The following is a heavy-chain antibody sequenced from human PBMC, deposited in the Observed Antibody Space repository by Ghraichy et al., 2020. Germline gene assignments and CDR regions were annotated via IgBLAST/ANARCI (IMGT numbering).Heavy chain of an antibody. D-gene: IGHD4-23*01. J-gene: IGHJ6*02. CDR1: GFTFSSYA. V-gene: IGHV3-21*01. CDR2: ISTRSTYK. Sequence: GGSLNISCAASGFTFSSYAMNWVRQAPGKGLEWVSSISTRSTYKNYAASVKGRFTVSRDNAKNSLFLQMDSLRADDTAVYYCARDVGFVNSAGGLDVWGHGTWVIVSS. CDR3: ARDVGFVNSAGGLDV.